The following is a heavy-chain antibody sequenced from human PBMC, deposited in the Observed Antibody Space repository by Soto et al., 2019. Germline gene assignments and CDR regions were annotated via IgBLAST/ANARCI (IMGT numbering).Heavy chain of an antibody. CDR3: VRGIYPSSAGGPFDL. J-gene: IGHJ4*02. D-gene: IGHD5-12*01. CDR2: ITASGDTT. V-gene: IGHV3-23*01. CDR1: GFVFSKYA. Sequence: EVQLLESGGGLVQSGGSLTVSCTASGFVFSKYAVTWVRQAPGQGLEGVSAITASGDTTYYADSVKGRFTISRDNSRDNLFLHMRSLRADDTARYFCVRGIYPSSAGGPFDLWGQGTLVTVSS.